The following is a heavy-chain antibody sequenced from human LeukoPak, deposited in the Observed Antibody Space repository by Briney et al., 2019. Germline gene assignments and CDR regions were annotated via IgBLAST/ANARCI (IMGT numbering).Heavy chain of an antibody. V-gene: IGHV6-1*01. J-gene: IGHJ4*02. CDR2: TYYRSKWYN. D-gene: IGHD4-11*01. Sequence: SQTLSLTCAISGDSVSRNSVAWNWIRQSPSRGLEWLGRTYYRSKWYNDYALFVESRITINPDTSKNQFSLQLNSVTPADTAVYYCARDHDSGNFGTYADYWGQGTLVTVSS. CDR3: ARDHDSGNFGTYADY. CDR1: GDSVSRNSVA.